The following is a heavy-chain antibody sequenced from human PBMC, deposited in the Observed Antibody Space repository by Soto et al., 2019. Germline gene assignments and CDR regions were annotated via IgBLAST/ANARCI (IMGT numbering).Heavy chain of an antibody. CDR2: IYHSVST. CDR1: GGSISSGGYS. Sequence: PSETLSLTCAVSGGSISSGGYSWGWIRQPPGKGLEWIGYIYHSVSTYYNPSLKSRVTISVDRSKNQFSLRLSSVTAADTAVYNCARVPDYWGQGTLVTVSS. J-gene: IGHJ4*02. V-gene: IGHV4-30-2*01. CDR3: ARVPDY.